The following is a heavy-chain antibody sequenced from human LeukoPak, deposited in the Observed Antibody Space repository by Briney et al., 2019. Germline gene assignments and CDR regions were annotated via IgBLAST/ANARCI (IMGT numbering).Heavy chain of an antibody. V-gene: IGHV4-59*12. J-gene: IGHJ4*02. Sequence: SETLSLTCAVSGGPISNYYWSWIRQPPGKGLEWIGCSHYTGNTNHNPSLKSRVTISVDTSKNQFSLRLSSVTAADTAVYYCARRGNFDYWGQGTLVTVSS. CDR3: ARRGNFDY. CDR1: GGPISNYY. D-gene: IGHD3-10*01. CDR2: SHYTGNT.